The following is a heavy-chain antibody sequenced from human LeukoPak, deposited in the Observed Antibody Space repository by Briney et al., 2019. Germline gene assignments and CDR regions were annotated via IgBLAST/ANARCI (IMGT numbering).Heavy chain of an antibody. D-gene: IGHD2-15*01. CDR1: GGTFGNYA. J-gene: IGHJ6*02. CDR3: ASATLGSSYTYYGMDV. V-gene: IGHV1-69*01. CDR2: IIPIFGTA. Sequence: GSSVKVSCKTSGGTFGNYAINWVRQAPGHGLEWMGGIIPIFGTANYAQKFQGRVTITADESTSTAYMELSSLRSEDTAVYYCASATLGSSYTYYGMDVWGQGTTVTVSS.